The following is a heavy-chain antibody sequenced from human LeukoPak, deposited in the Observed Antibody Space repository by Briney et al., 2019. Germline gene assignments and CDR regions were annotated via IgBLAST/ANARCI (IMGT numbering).Heavy chain of an antibody. CDR2: IYSSVST. D-gene: IGHD1-26*01. Sequence: SETLSLTCTVSGGSISSNAYYWAWIRQPPGKGLEWIGSIYSSVSTYYNPSLKSRVTISVDTSKNQFSLRLSSVTAADTALYYCAYSGSYGHLGYWGQGIPVTVSS. J-gene: IGHJ4*02. CDR1: GGSISSNAYY. CDR3: AYSGSYGHLGY. V-gene: IGHV4-39*01.